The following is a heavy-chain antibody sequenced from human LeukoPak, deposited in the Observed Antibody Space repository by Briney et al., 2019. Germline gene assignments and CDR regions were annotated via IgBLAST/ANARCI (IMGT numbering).Heavy chain of an antibody. J-gene: IGHJ1*01. CDR2: IYYTGST. V-gene: IGHV4-59*08. D-gene: IGHD2-15*01. Sequence: SETLSLTCTVSGGSINNNYWTWIRQPPGKRLEWIGYIYYTGSTTYNPSLQSRVSMSVDTSKNQFSLHLSSVTAADTAVYYCARHGGSRGDDDWGQGTLVTVSS. CDR1: GGSINNNY. CDR3: ARHGGSRGDDD.